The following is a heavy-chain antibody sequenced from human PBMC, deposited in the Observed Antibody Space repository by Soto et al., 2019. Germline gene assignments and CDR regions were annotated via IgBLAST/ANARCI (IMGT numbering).Heavy chain of an antibody. CDR1: GYTFTSYY. V-gene: IGHV1-46*01. Sequence: DSVKVSCKACGYTFTSYYMHLVRQAPGQGLEWMGIINPSGGSTSYAQKFQGRVTMTRDTSTSTVYMELSRLRSEDTAVYYCASPSFWSGYPNPNYGMDVWGQGTTVTVSS. J-gene: IGHJ6*01. CDR3: ASPSFWSGYPNPNYGMDV. CDR2: INPSGGST. D-gene: IGHD3-3*01.